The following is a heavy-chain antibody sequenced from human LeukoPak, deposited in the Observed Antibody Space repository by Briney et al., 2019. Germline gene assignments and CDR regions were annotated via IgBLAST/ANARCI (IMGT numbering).Heavy chain of an antibody. CDR2: IYPGDSDT. J-gene: IGHJ4*02. CDR3: ARRDSGFEFFDS. CDR1: GYSFTNYW. V-gene: IGHV5-51*01. Sequence: PGESLKISCKGSGYSFTNYWIGWVRQMAGQGLEWMGIIYPGDSDTRYNPSFQGQVTISADKSISTAYLQWSSLKASDTAIYFCARRDSGFEFFDSWGQGTLVTVSS. D-gene: IGHD5-12*01.